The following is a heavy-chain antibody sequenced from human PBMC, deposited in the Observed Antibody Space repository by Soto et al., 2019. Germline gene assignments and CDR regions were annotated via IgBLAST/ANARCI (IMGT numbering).Heavy chain of an antibody. CDR1: GFSLSTSGVG. Sequence: SGPTLVNPTQTLTLTCTFSGFSLSTSGVGVGWIRQPPGKALEWLALIYWDDDKRYSPSLKSRLTITKDTSKNQVVLTMTNMDPEATGTYYWEYRSHKLTFDYWGHGTLITVSS. V-gene: IGHV2-5*02. CDR3: EYRSHKLTFDY. CDR2: IYWDDDK. J-gene: IGHJ4*01. D-gene: IGHD2-15*01.